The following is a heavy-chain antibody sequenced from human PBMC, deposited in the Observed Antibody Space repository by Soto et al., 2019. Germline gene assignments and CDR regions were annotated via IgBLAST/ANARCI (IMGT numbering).Heavy chain of an antibody. CDR3: ARDDSGFSGSHYIDYLNY. CDR2: MNPNSGNT. Sequence: SGYTFTSYDINWVRQATGQGLEWMGWMNPNSGNTGYAQKFQGRVTITRNTSTSTVYMQLSSLTSEDTAVYYCARDDSGFSGSHYIDYLNYWGQGALVTVSS. V-gene: IGHV1-8*01. CDR1: GYTFTSYD. J-gene: IGHJ4*02. D-gene: IGHD1-26*01.